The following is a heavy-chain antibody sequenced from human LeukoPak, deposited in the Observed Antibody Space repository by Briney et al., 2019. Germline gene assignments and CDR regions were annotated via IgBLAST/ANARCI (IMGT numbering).Heavy chain of an antibody. V-gene: IGHV4-61*02. CDR3: ARDPAYCSGGSCHYPYYGMDA. J-gene: IGHJ6*02. Sequence: SETLSLTCTVSGGSISSGSYYWSWIRQPAGKGLEWIGRIYTSGSTNYNPSLKSRVTISVDTSKNQFSLKLSSVTAADTAVYYCARDPAYCSGGSCHYPYYGMDAWGQGTTVTVSS. CDR2: IYTSGST. CDR1: GGSISSGSYY. D-gene: IGHD2-15*01.